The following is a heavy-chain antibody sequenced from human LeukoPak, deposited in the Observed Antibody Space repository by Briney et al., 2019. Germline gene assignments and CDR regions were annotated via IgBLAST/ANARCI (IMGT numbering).Heavy chain of an antibody. CDR1: GFTFSSYA. D-gene: IGHD2-21*02. J-gene: IGHJ4*02. V-gene: IGHV3-23*01. Sequence: GGSLRLSCAASGFTFSSYAMSWVRQAPGKGLEWVSAISGSGGSTYYADSVKGRFTISRDNSKNTLYLQMNSLRAEDTAAYYCASIVVVTAINDYWGQGTLVTVSS. CDR3: ASIVVVTAINDY. CDR2: ISGSGGST.